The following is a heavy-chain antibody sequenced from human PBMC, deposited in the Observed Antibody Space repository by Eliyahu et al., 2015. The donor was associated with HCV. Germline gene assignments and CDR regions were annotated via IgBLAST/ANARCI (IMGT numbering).Heavy chain of an antibody. CDR3: ARLSIVGATTVGSHDY. V-gene: IGHV1-46*01. D-gene: IGHD1-26*01. Sequence: QVQLVQSGAEVKKPGASVKVSCKASGYTFTSYYMHWVRQAPGQGLEWMGIINPSGGSTSYAQKFQGRVTMTRDTSTSTVYMELSSLRSEDTAVYYCARLSIVGATTVGSHDYWGQGTLVTVSS. J-gene: IGHJ4*02. CDR2: INPSGGST. CDR1: GYTFTSYY.